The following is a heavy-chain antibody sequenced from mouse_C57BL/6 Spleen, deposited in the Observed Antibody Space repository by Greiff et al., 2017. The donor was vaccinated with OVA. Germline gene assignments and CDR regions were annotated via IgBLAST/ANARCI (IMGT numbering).Heavy chain of an antibody. V-gene: IGHV7-3*01. CDR3: ARSVRPPYAMDY. CDR1: GFTFTDYY. CDR2: IRNKANGYTT. Sequence: DVKLVESGGGLVQPGGSLSLSCAASGFTFTDYYMSWVRQPPGKALEWLGFIRNKANGYTTEYSASVKGRFTISRDNSQSILYLQMNALRAEDSATYYCARSVRPPYAMDYWGQGTSVTVSS. J-gene: IGHJ4*01. D-gene: IGHD1-2*01.